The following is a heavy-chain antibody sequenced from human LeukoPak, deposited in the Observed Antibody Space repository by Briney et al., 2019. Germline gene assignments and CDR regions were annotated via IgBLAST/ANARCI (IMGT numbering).Heavy chain of an antibody. Sequence: PSQTLSLACIFYGGSISSGDYYCNWIRQPPGTGLEWIGYIYYSGSTYYNPSLQSRVTISVDTSKNQFSLKLSSVTAADTAVYYCARESTYYDTLTGYLRPRYFDYWGQGTLVTVSS. CDR1: GGSISSGDYY. V-gene: IGHV4-30-4*08. CDR3: ARESTYYDTLTGYLRPRYFDY. J-gene: IGHJ4*02. D-gene: IGHD3-9*01. CDR2: IYYSGST.